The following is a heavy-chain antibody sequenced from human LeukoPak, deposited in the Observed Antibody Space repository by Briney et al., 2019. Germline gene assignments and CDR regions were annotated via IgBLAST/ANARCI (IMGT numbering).Heavy chain of an antibody. V-gene: IGHV3-66*01. Sequence: PGGSPRLSWAASGFTVSSNYMSWVRQAPGKGLEWVSVIYSGGSTYYADSVKGRFTISRDNSKNTLYLQMNSLRAEDTAVYYCARFDYWGQGTLVTVSS. CDR3: ARFDY. J-gene: IGHJ4*02. CDR1: GFTVSSNY. CDR2: IYSGGST.